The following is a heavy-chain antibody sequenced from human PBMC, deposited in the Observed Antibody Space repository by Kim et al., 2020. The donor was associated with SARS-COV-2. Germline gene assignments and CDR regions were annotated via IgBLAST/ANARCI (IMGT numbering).Heavy chain of an antibody. CDR3: ARGVRLGY. J-gene: IGHJ4*02. D-gene: IGHD3-16*01. CDR2: ESSA. V-gene: IGHV3-74*01. Sequence: ESSASYADSVKGRFTISRDNAKNTLYLQMNSLRAEDTAVYYCARGVRLGYWGQGTLVTVSS.